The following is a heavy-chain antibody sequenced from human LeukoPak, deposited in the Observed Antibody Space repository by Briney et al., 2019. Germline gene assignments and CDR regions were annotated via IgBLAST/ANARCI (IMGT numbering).Heavy chain of an antibody. V-gene: IGHV3-23*01. CDR1: GFTISSYA. CDR3: ANWHFSSSWYRGY. Sequence: GGSLRLSCAASGFTISSYAMSWVRQAPGKGLEWVSAISGSGGSTYYADSVKGRFTISRDNSKNTLYLQMNSLRAEDTAVYYCANWHFSSSWYRGYWGQGTLVTVSS. CDR2: ISGSGGST. J-gene: IGHJ4*02. D-gene: IGHD6-13*01.